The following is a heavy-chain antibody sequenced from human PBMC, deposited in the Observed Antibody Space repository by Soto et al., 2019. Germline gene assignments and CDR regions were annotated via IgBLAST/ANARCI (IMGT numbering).Heavy chain of an antibody. CDR1: GYSFTTNW. CDR2: IFPGDSDA. D-gene: IGHD5-12*01. CDR3: ARPRGYSGCDDDAFDI. V-gene: IGHV5-51*01. Sequence: PGESLKISCKGFGYSFTTNWLGWVRQMPGKGLEWMGIIFPGDSDARYSPSFHGQVTISADKSINTAYLQWASLKASDTAMYYCARPRGYSGCDDDAFDIWGQGTMVTVSS. J-gene: IGHJ3*02.